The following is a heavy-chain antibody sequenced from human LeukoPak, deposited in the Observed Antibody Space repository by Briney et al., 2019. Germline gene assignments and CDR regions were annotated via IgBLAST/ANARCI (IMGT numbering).Heavy chain of an antibody. D-gene: IGHD1-26*01. J-gene: IGHJ4*02. CDR1: GFTFSSYG. Sequence: PGGSLRLSCAASGFTFSSYGMSWVRQAPGKGLEWVSSISGSGGDTYYADSVKGRFTISRDNSKNTLSLQMNSLRAEDTAVYYCAKTMGAIDHDYWGQGTLVTVSS. V-gene: IGHV3-23*01. CDR2: ISGSGGDT. CDR3: AKTMGAIDHDY.